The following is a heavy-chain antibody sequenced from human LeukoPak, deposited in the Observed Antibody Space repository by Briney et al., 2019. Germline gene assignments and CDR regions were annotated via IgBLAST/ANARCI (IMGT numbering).Heavy chain of an antibody. V-gene: IGHV3-23*01. J-gene: IGHJ4*02. Sequence: GGSLRLSCAASVFTSSSYAMSLVRQAPGKGLEWVSAISGSGGSTYYADSVKGRFTISRDNSKNTLYLQMNSLRAEDTAIYYCAKSSGSSSGSYYRPSDCWGQGTLVTVSS. CDR1: VFTSSSYA. CDR2: ISGSGGST. D-gene: IGHD1-26*01. CDR3: AKSSGSSSGSYYRPSDC.